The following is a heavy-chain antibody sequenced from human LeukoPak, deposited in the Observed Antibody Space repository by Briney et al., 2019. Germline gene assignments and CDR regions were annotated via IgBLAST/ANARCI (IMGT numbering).Heavy chain of an antibody. D-gene: IGHD3-22*01. CDR3: ATDSSGYYYYYYYMDV. Sequence: ASVKISRTVSGYTFTDYYMCWVQQAPGKGREWMGLVDPEDGVTIYAEKFQGRVTMTADTSTDTAYMELSSLRSEDTAVYYCATDSSGYYYYYYYMDVWGKGTTVTVSS. CDR1: GYTFTDYY. CDR2: VDPEDGVT. V-gene: IGHV1-69-2*01. J-gene: IGHJ6*03.